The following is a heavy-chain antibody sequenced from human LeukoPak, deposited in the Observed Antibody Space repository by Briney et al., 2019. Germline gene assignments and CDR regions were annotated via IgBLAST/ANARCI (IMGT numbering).Heavy chain of an antibody. J-gene: IGHJ3*02. CDR2: IGTAGDT. D-gene: IGHD1-1*01. Sequence: GGSLRLSCAASGFTFSSYDMHWVRQATGKGLEWVSAIGTAGDTYYPGSVKGRFTISRENAKNSLYLQMNSLRAGDTAVYYCAREGTETTRDAFDIWGQGTMVTVSS. CDR3: AREGTETTRDAFDI. CDR1: GFTFSSYD. V-gene: IGHV3-13*01.